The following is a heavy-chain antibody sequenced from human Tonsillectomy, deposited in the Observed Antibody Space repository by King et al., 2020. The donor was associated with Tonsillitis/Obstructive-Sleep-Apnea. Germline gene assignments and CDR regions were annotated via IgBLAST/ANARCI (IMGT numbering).Heavy chain of an antibody. V-gene: IGHV4-59*01. D-gene: IGHD2/OR15-2a*01. Sequence: QLQESGPGLVKPSETLSLTCTVSGGSISSYYWSWIRQPPGKGLEWIGYIYYSGSTNYNPSLKSRVTISVDTSKNQFSLKLSSVTAADTAVYYCARGPPRAPYLYYFDYRGQGTLVTVSS. CDR1: GGSISSYY. CDR3: ARGPPRAPYLYYFDY. CDR2: IYYSGST. J-gene: IGHJ4*02.